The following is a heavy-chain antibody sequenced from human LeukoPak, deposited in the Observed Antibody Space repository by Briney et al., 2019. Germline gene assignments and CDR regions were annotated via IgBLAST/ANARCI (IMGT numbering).Heavy chain of an antibody. CDR2: IHASGNT. CDR1: GGSISSYY. Sequence: SETLSLTCTVSGGSISSYYWTWIRQPAGKGLEYLGRIHASGNTYYNPSLNSRVAVSIDTSKNQFSLKVSSVAAADTAVYYCARDLGYGYYFYYYLDVWGKGTTVTVSS. D-gene: IGHD5-18*01. V-gene: IGHV4-4*07. CDR3: ARDLGYGYYFYYYLDV. J-gene: IGHJ6*03.